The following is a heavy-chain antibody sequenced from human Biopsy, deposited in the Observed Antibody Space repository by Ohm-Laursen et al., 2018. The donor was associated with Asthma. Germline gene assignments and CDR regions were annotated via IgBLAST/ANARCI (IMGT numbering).Heavy chain of an antibody. J-gene: IGHJ4*02. CDR2: ILSDGRDK. D-gene: IGHD3-10*01. CDR3: AKDRVRINSAYYFDY. Sequence: SLRLSCAASGFTFSSYGMHWVRQAPGKGLEWVAVILSDGRDKYYADSVKGRFTISRGNSKNTLYLHMHSLRAEDTAVYFCAKDRVRINSAYYFDYWGQGTLVTVSS. CDR1: GFTFSSYG. V-gene: IGHV3-30*18.